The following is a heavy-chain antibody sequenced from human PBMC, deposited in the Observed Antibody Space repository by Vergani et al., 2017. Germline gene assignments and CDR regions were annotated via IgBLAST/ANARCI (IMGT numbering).Heavy chain of an antibody. Sequence: QVQLVESGGGLVKPGGSLRLSCAASGFTFSDYYMSWIRQAPGKGLEWVSYISSSGSTIYYADSVKGRFTISRDNAKNSLYLQKNSLRAEDTAVYYCARAEVIYDILTGYYIGPPGYWGQGTLVTVSS. CDR3: ARAEVIYDILTGYYIGPPGY. V-gene: IGHV3-11*04. J-gene: IGHJ4*02. D-gene: IGHD3-9*01. CDR1: GFTFSDYY. CDR2: ISSSGSTI.